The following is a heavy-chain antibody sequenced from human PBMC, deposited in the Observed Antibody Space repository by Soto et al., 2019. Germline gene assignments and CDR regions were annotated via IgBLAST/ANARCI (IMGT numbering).Heavy chain of an antibody. CDR2: IYQSGST. Sequence: QQQLQESGSGLVKPSETLSLTCAVSGGSISSGGYSWNWIRQPPGKGLEWIGYIYQSGSTYYNPSLKSRATISVDRSKNQFSLRLTSVTAADTAVYYCASGPYEYLQHWGQGALVTVSS. J-gene: IGHJ1*01. V-gene: IGHV4-30-2*01. CDR1: GGSISSGGYS. CDR3: ASGPYEYLQH.